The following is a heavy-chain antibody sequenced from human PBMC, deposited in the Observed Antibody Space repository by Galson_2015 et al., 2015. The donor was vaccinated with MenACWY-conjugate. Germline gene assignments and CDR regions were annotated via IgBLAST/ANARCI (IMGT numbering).Heavy chain of an antibody. V-gene: IGHV3-15*01. Sequence: SLRLSCAASGFTFSNAWMSWARQAPGKGLEWVGRIKSKTDGGTTDYAAPVKGRFTISRDDSKNTLYLQMNSLKTEDTAVYYCTTCGYSGYDSLDYWGQGTLVTVSS. D-gene: IGHD5-12*01. CDR3: TTCGYSGYDSLDY. J-gene: IGHJ4*02. CDR1: GFTFSNAW. CDR2: IKSKTDGGTT.